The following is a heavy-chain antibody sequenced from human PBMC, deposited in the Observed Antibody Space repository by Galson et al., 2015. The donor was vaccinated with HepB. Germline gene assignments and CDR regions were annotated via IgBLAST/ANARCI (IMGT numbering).Heavy chain of an antibody. V-gene: IGHV3-23*01. D-gene: IGHD3-3*01. CDR2: ISGSGGST. CDR3: AKERGISIIGVVAYCYGMDV. J-gene: IGHJ6*02. Sequence: SLRLSCAASGFTFSSYGMSWVRQAPGKGLEWVASISGSGGSTYYADSVKGRFTISRDNSKNTLYLQMNSLRAEDTAVYYCAKERGISIIGVVAYCYGMDVWGQGTTVTVSS. CDR1: GFTFSSYG.